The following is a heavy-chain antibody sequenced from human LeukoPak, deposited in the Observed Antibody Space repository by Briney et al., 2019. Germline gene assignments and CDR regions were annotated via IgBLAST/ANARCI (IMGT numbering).Heavy chain of an antibody. D-gene: IGHD3-22*01. CDR1: GCTFTSYG. CDR2: ISTHNGNT. CDR3: ARGGYYYDSSGYYTFDY. J-gene: IGHJ4*02. Sequence: GASVKVSCKASGCTFTSYGFSWVRQAPGQGLEWMGWISTHNGNTKYAQKLQGRVTMTTDTSTSTAHMELRSLRPDDTAVYYCARGGYYYDSSGYYTFDYWGQGTLVTVSS. V-gene: IGHV1-18*01.